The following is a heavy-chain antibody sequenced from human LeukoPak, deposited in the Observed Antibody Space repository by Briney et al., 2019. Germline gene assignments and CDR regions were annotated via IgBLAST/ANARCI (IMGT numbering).Heavy chain of an antibody. J-gene: IGHJ4*02. V-gene: IGHV3-66*01. CDR3: ARDSSSYYFDY. D-gene: IGHD6-6*01. CDR2: IYTGGTT. Sequence: PGGSLRLSCAASGFTVNSNYMSWVRQAPGKGLEWVSIIYTGGTTHYADSLKDRFTISRDDSINTLYLQMNSLRAEDTAVYYCARDSSSYYFDYWGQGTLVTVSS. CDR1: GFTVNSNY.